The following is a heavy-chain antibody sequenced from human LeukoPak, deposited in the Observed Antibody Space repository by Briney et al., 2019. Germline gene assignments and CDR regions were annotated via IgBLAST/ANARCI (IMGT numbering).Heavy chain of an antibody. V-gene: IGHV1-2*02. CDR3: ARDTVSGWFDP. Sequence: GASVKVSFKASGYTFTGYYMHWVRQAPGQGLEWMGWVNPNSGGTNYAQKFQGRVTMTRDTSISTAYMELSRLRSDDTAVYYCARDTVSGWFDPWGQGTLVTVSS. CDR2: VNPNSGGT. D-gene: IGHD4-17*01. CDR1: GYTFTGYY. J-gene: IGHJ5*02.